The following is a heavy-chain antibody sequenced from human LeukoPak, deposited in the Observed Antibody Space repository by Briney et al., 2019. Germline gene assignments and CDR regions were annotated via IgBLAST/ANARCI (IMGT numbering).Heavy chain of an antibody. CDR3: AHSLYYYGSGSYYNWYYSDY. Sequence: SGPTLVKPTQTLTLTCTFSGFSLSTSGVGVGWIRQPPGKALEWLALIYWDDDKRYSPSLKSRLTITKDTSKNQVVLTMTNMDPVDTATYYCAHSLYYYGSGSYYNWYYSDYWGQGTLVTVSS. V-gene: IGHV2-5*02. J-gene: IGHJ4*02. CDR1: GFSLSTSGVG. D-gene: IGHD3-10*01. CDR2: IYWDDDK.